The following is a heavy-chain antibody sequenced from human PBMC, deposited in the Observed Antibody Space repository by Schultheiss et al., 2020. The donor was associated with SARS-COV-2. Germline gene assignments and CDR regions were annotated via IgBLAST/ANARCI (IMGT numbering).Heavy chain of an antibody. Sequence: GESLKISCAASGFTFSNAWMNWVRQAPGKGLEWVGRIKSKTDGGTTDYAAPVKGRFTISRDDSKNTLYLQMNSLKTEDTAVYYCAKDHIYGDYVYFDYWGQGTLVTVSS. V-gene: IGHV3-15*07. D-gene: IGHD4-17*01. CDR1: GFTFSNAW. CDR3: AKDHIYGDYVYFDY. CDR2: IKSKTDGGTT. J-gene: IGHJ4*02.